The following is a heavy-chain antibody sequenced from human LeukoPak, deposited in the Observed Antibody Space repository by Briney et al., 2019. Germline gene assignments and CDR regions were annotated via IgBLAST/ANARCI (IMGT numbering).Heavy chain of an antibody. CDR2: ISGSGGST. J-gene: IGHJ4*02. CDR1: GFTFSSYG. D-gene: IGHD3-22*01. CDR3: AKGGYYDSSGYYYPXDY. V-gene: IGHV3-23*01. Sequence: PGGSLRLSCAASGFTFSSYGMSWVRQAPGKGLEWVSAISGSGGSTYYADSVKGRFTISRDNSKNTLYLQMNSLRAEDTAVYYCAKGGYYDSSGYYYPXDYWXXXTXXTVSX.